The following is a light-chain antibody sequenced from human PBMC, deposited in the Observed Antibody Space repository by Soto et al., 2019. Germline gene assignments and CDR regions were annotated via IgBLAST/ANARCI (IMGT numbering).Light chain of an antibody. CDR2: KAS. CDR1: QSINSW. Sequence: DIQMTQSPSTLSASVGDRVTITCRASQSINSWLAWYQHKPGKAPKLLIYKASSLESGVPSRFSGSGSGTEFTLTISTLQPEDFASYYCLQYNSHLWTFGQETKVEMK. CDR3: LQYNSHLWT. V-gene: IGKV1-5*03. J-gene: IGKJ1*01.